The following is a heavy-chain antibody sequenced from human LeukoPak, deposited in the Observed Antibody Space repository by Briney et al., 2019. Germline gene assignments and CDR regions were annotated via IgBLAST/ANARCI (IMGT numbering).Heavy chain of an antibody. J-gene: IGHJ3*02. CDR3: AREVTVTTETAFDI. Sequence: GGSLRLSCAASGFTFSSYAMSWVRQAPGKGLEWVSTISGSGGRTLYADSVKGRFTISRDNSKNTLYLQMNSLRAEDTAVYYCAREVTVTTETAFDIWGQGTAVTVSS. V-gene: IGHV3-23*01. CDR1: GFTFSSYA. CDR2: ISGSGGRT. D-gene: IGHD4-17*01.